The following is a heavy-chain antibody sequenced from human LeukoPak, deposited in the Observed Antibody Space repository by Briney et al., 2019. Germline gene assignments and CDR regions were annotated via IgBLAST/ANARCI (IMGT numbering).Heavy chain of an antibody. Sequence: GGSLRLSCAASGFTFSSYRMNWVRQAPGKGLEWVSSISSSSYIYYADSVKGRFTISRDNAKNSLYLQMNSLRAEDTAVYYCARDHTVGGYFDYWGQGTLVTVSS. V-gene: IGHV3-21*01. J-gene: IGHJ4*02. CDR1: GFTFSSYR. D-gene: IGHD4-23*01. CDR2: ISSSSYI. CDR3: ARDHTVGGYFDY.